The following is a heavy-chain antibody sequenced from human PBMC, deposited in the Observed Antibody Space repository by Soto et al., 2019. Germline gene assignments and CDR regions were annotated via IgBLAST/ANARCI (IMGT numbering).Heavy chain of an antibody. J-gene: IGHJ6*02. CDR3: ARDLSSTPYGMDV. CDR2: IWYDGSNK. V-gene: IGHV3-33*01. Sequence: GGSLRLSCAASGFTFSSYGMQWVLQAPGKGLEWVAGIWYDGSNKYYADSVKGRLTISRDNSKNTLYLQMNSLRAEDTAVYYCARDLSSTPYGMDVWGQGTTVTVSS. D-gene: IGHD6-13*01. CDR1: GFTFSSYG.